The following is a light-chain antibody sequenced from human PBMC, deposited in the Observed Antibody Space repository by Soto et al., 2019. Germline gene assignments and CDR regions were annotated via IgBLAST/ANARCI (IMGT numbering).Light chain of an antibody. V-gene: IGLV3-21*02. CDR1: NIGSKS. Sequence: SYELTQPPSVSVAPGQTARITCGGNNIGSKSVHWYQQKPGQAPVLVVYDDTDRPSGITERFSGSNSGNTATLTISRVEAGDEADYYCQVWDSSSDHVVFSGGTKLTVL. J-gene: IGLJ2*01. CDR2: DDT. CDR3: QVWDSSSDHVV.